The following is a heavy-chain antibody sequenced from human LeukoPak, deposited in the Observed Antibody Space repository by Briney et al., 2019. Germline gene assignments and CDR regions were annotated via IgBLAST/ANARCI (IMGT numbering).Heavy chain of an antibody. V-gene: IGHV1-2*02. D-gene: IGHD3-10*01. J-gene: IGHJ4*02. CDR3: AREGSGNYYNPLDY. CDR1: GYTFTGHY. CDR2: ISPNSGDT. Sequence: ASLKVSCKASGYTFTGHYMHWVRQAPGQGLEWMGWISPNSGDTNYAQEFQGRVTMTRDTSITTAYMELSRLRSDDTAVYYCAREGSGNYYNPLDYWGQGTLVTVSS.